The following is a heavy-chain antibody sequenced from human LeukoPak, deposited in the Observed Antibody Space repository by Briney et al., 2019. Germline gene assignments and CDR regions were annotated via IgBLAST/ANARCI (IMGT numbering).Heavy chain of an antibody. CDR1: GYTFTGYY. V-gene: IGHV1-2*02. J-gene: IGHJ6*03. Sequence: ASVKVSCKASGYTFTGYYMHWVRQAPGQGLEWMGWINPNSGGTNYAQKFQGRVTMTRDTSISTAYMELSRLRSDDTDVYYCARGGSGYYVVYYYYMDVWGKGTTVTVSS. D-gene: IGHD3-3*01. CDR2: INPNSGGT. CDR3: ARGGSGYYVVYYYYMDV.